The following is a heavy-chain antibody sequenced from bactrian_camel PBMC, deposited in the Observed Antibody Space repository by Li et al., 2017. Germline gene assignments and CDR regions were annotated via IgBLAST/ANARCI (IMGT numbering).Heavy chain of an antibody. CDR2: IDSDGET. V-gene: IGHV3S53*01. D-gene: IGHD3*01. CDR3: AADPIRPDGVCPPRENWYAY. J-gene: IGHJ4*01. Sequence: HVQLVESGGGSVQAGGSLRLSCAASTGTFRSACMGWIRQVSGKEREGVAGIDSDGETTYADSVKGRFTISRDNAKNTLYLQMNNLEPEDTAMYFCAADPIRPDGVCPPRENWYAYWGQGTQVTVS. CDR1: TGTFRSAC.